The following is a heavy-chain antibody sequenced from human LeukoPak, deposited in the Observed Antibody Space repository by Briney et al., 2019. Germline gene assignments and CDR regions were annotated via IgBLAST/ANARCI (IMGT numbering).Heavy chain of an antibody. CDR1: GGSISSYY. J-gene: IGHJ3*02. D-gene: IGHD2-21*02. CDR3: ARDPAYCGGDCYPSDAFDI. Sequence: PSETLSLTCTVSGGSISSYYWSWIRQPAGKGLEWIGRIYTSGSTNYNPSLKSRVTMSVDTSKNQFSLKLSSVTAADTAVYYCARDPAYCGGDCYPSDAFDIWGQGTMVTVSS. CDR2: IYTSGST. V-gene: IGHV4-4*07.